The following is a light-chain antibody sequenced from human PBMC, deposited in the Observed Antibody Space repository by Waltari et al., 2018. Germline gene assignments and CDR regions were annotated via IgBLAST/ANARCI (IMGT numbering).Light chain of an antibody. CDR1: SSDVGLYKY. Sequence: QSALTQPPSASGSPGQSVTISCTGTSSDVGLYKYVSWYQQHPGKAPKVRIFEVRKRPSGVPDRFSASKAANTASLTVSGLQAADEADYYCSSYAGSNTWVFGGGTKLTVL. CDR2: EVR. V-gene: IGLV2-8*01. CDR3: SSYAGSNTWV. J-gene: IGLJ3*02.